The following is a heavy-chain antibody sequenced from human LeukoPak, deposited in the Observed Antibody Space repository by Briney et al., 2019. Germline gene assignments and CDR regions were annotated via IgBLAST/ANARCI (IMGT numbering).Heavy chain of an antibody. CDR1: GYTLTELS. J-gene: IGHJ4*02. CDR2: FDLEDGET. CDR3: ATVPRWGSYYFDY. D-gene: IGHD3-16*01. V-gene: IGHV1-24*01. Sequence: ASVKVSCKVSGYTLTELSMHWVRQAPGKGLEWMGGFDLEDGETIYAQKFQGRVTMTEDTSTDTAYVELSSLRSEDTAVYYCATVPRWGSYYFDYWGQGTLVTVSS.